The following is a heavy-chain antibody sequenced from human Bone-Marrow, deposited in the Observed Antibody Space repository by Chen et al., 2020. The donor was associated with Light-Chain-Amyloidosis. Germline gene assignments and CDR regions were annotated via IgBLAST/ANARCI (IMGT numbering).Heavy chain of an antibody. V-gene: IGHV3-48*03. J-gene: IGHJ3*02. D-gene: IGHD6-6*01. CDR1: GFTFSSYE. Sequence: EVQLVESGGGLVQPGGSLRLSCAASGFTFSSYEMNWVRQAPGKGLEWVSYISSMGRTIYYADSVKGRFTISRDNAKNSLYLQMNSLRAEDTAVYYCARSCGAQLVHGAFDIWGQGTMVTVSS. CDR2: ISSMGRTI. CDR3: ARSCGAQLVHGAFDI.